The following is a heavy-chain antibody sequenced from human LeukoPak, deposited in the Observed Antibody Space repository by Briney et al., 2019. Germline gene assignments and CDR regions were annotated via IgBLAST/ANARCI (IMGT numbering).Heavy chain of an antibody. J-gene: IGHJ4*02. V-gene: IGHV1-69*04. Sequence: ASVKVSCKASGGTFSSYAISWVRQAPGQGLEWMGRIIPMLGIAIYAPNFQARATITADKSTSTAYMELSSLRSEDTAVYYCARDRETGTPDYWGQGTLVTVSS. CDR3: ARDRETGTPDY. CDR2: IIPMLGIA. D-gene: IGHD1-1*01. CDR1: GGTFSSYA.